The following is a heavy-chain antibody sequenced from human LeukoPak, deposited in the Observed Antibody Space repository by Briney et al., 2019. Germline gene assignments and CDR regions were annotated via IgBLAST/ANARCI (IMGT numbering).Heavy chain of an antibody. V-gene: IGHV3-23*01. D-gene: IGHD4-17*01. CDR2: ISGSGGST. CDR3: AKDPHGDYYFDY. Sequence: GGSLRLSCAASGFTFSSYAMNWVRQAPGKGLEWVSIISGSGGSTYYADSVKGRFTISKDNSKNTLYLQMNSLRAEDTAVYYCAKDPHGDYYFDYWGQGTLVTVSS. J-gene: IGHJ4*02. CDR1: GFTFSSYA.